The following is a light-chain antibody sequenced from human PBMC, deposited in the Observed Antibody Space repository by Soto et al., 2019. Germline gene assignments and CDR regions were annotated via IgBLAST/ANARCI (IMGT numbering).Light chain of an antibody. CDR2: AAS. Sequence: DIQMTQSPSSLSASVGDRVTITCRASQTIVTYLNWYQQKPGHAPKLLIYAASNLQNGVPSRFSGSGSGTEFTLTISSLQPEDFATYFCQQTSSNPRTFGQGTKVDIK. CDR3: QQTSSNPRT. J-gene: IGKJ1*01. V-gene: IGKV1-39*01. CDR1: QTIVTY.